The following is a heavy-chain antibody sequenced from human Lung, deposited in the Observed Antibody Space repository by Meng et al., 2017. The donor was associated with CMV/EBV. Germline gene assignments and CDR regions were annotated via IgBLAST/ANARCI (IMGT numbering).Heavy chain of an antibody. Sequence: ESGPALVTPPAPLSPTCAVSGDSIPNHNWWAWVRQPPGKGLEWIGEIPHRGSSAYNPSLKSRVSMSIDKSKNQFSLKLTSVTAADTAVYHCLRRSGGSVWGQGTLVTVSS. CDR1: GDSIPNHNW. V-gene: IGHV4-4*03. D-gene: IGHD3-10*01. J-gene: IGHJ1*01. CDR3: LRRSGGSV. CDR2: IPHRGSS.